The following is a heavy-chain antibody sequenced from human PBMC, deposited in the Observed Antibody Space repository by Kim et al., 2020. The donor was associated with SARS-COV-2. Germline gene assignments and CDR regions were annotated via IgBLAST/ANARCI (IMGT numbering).Heavy chain of an antibody. D-gene: IGHD3-3*01. Sequence: ASVKVSCKASGYTFTSYAMNWVRQAPGQGLEWMGWINTNTGNPTYAQGFTGRFVFSLDTSVSTAYLQISNLKAEDTAVYYCASTFWSGYTNWFDPWGQGTLVTVSS. CDR3: ASTFWSGYTNWFDP. CDR2: INTNTGNP. V-gene: IGHV7-4-1*02. J-gene: IGHJ5*02. CDR1: GYTFTSYA.